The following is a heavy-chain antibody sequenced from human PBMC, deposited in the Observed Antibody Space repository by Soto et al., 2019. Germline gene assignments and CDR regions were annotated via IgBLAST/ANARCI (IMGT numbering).Heavy chain of an antibody. Sequence: SETLSLTCTVSGGSTSSGDYYWSWIRQPPGKGLEWIGYIYYSGSTYYNPSLKSRVTISVDTSKNQFSLKLSSVTAADTAVYYCARVDSYGSVFDYWGRGTLVTVSS. V-gene: IGHV4-30-4*01. CDR2: IYYSGST. J-gene: IGHJ4*02. CDR3: ARVDSYGSVFDY. D-gene: IGHD5-18*01. CDR1: GGSTSSGDYY.